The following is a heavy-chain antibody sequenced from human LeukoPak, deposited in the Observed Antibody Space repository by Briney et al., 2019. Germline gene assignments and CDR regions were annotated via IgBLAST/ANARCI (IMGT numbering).Heavy chain of an antibody. CDR2: ISGSGGST. CDR3: AKNSPRYCGGDCPLDY. J-gene: IGHJ4*02. CDR1: GFTFSSYG. Sequence: GGSLRLSCAASGFTFSSYGMNWVRQAPGKGLEWVSAISGSGGSTYYADSVKGRFTISRDNSKNMLYLQMNSLRAEDTAVYYCAKNSPRYCGGDCPLDYWGQGTLVTVSS. D-gene: IGHD2-21*02. V-gene: IGHV3-23*01.